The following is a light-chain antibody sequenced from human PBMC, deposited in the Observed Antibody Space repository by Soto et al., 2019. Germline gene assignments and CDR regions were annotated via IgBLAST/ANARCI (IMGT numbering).Light chain of an antibody. CDR3: AAWDDSLNAL. V-gene: IGLV1-44*01. CDR2: LND. Sequence: TPGQRVSISCSGSFSNIGDNAVNWYQQLPGAAPKLLIYLNDQRPSGVPDRFSGSKSGTSAFLAISGLQSEDEADYYCAAWDDSLNALFGTGTKVTVL. J-gene: IGLJ1*01. CDR1: FSNIGDNA.